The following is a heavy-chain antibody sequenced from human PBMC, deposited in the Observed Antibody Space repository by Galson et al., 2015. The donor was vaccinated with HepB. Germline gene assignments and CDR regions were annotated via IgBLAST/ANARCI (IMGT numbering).Heavy chain of an antibody. V-gene: IGHV3-48*01. Sequence: SLRLSCAASGFTFSSYSMNWVRQAPGKGLEWVSYISSSSSTIYYADSVKGRFTISRDDSKNTLYLQMSSLRAEDTAVYYCARESREYYYDSSGYYVIWGQGTLVTVSS. CDR2: ISSSSSTI. D-gene: IGHD3-22*01. CDR1: GFTFSSYS. CDR3: ARESREYYYDSSGYYVI. J-gene: IGHJ4*02.